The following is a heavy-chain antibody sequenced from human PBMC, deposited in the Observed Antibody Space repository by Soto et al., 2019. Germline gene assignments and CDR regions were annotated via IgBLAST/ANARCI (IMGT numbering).Heavy chain of an antibody. D-gene: IGHD6-19*01. CDR2: IYPGDSDT. CDR3: ARLIWQDRSGWRNYFDY. CDR1: GYSFTSYW. V-gene: IGHV5-51*01. J-gene: IGHJ4*02. Sequence: GESLKISCKGSGYSFTSYWIGWVRQMPGKGLEWRGIIYPGDSDTRYSPSFQGQVTISADKSISPAYLQWSSLKASDTAMYYCARLIWQDRSGWRNYFDYWGQGTLVTVSS.